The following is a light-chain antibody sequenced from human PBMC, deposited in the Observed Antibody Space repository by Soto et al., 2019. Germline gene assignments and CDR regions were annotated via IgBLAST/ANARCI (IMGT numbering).Light chain of an antibody. J-gene: IGLJ1*01. CDR3: SSYTSSSSRV. CDR1: SSDVGGYNY. V-gene: IGLV2-14*01. Sequence: QSALTQPASVSGSPGQSITISCTGTSSDVGGYNYVSWYQQHPGKAPKLMIYDVSNRPSGVSNRFSGSKSGNTASLTISGLQAEDEADYYCSSYTSSSSRVFRTGNKVTVL. CDR2: DVS.